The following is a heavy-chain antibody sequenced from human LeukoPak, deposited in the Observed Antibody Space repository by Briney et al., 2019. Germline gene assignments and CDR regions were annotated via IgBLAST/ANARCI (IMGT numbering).Heavy chain of an antibody. CDR1: GYTFTSYD. CDR3: ARDFSGSGWSDY. V-gene: IGHV1-18*01. J-gene: IGHJ4*02. D-gene: IGHD6-19*01. Sequence: ASVKVSCKASGYTFTSYDINWVRQAPGQGLEWMGWISAYNGNTNYAQKLQGRVTMTTDTSTSTAYMELRSLRSDDTAVYYCARDFSGSGWSDYWGQGTLVTVSS. CDR2: ISAYNGNT.